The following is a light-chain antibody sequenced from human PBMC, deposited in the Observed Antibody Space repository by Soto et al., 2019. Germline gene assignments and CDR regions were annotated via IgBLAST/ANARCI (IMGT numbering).Light chain of an antibody. CDR3: QINVGAPRT. V-gene: IGKV1-27*01. Sequence: DIQMTQSPSSLSASVGDRVTITCRASQAIGIYLAWYQQKSGRVPKLLIYTTSTLHAGVPSRFSGSGSGTELTLTIRSLQPEDVATYFCQINVGAPRTFGQWTKVEIK. CDR2: TTS. CDR1: QAIGIY. J-gene: IGKJ1*01.